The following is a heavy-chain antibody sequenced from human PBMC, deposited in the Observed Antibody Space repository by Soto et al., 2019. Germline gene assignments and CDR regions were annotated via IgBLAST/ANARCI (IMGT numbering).Heavy chain of an antibody. J-gene: IGHJ4*02. Sequence: QVQLQESGPGLVKPSETLSLTCTVSGGSISTYYWSWIRQPPGKGLEWIGYIYYNGRTNYNPSLERRVTISLDTSKSQFSLKLSSVSAADTAVYYCARDGSGYDFWSGPYFLDYWGPGTLVTVSS. CDR3: ARDGSGYDFWSGPYFLDY. CDR1: GGSISTYY. CDR2: IYYNGRT. D-gene: IGHD3-3*01. V-gene: IGHV4-59*01.